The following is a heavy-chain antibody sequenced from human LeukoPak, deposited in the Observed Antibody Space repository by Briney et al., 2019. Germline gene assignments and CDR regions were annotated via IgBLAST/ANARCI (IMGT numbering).Heavy chain of an antibody. CDR2: IWYDGINK. Sequence: GGSLRLSCAASGFTFRTFGMHWVRQAPGKGLEWVAIIWYDGINKYCADSVKGRFTISRDNSKNTLYLQMNSLRAEDTAVYYCARTYYYDTSGYYYYFDYWGQGTLVTVSS. D-gene: IGHD3-22*01. CDR3: ARTYYYDTSGYYYYFDY. J-gene: IGHJ4*02. V-gene: IGHV3-33*01. CDR1: GFTFRTFG.